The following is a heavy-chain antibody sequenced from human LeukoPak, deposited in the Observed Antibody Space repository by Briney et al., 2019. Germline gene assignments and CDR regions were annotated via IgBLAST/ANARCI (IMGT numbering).Heavy chain of an antibody. D-gene: IGHD3-22*01. J-gene: IGHJ4*02. CDR3: ARGTYYYDTSGYYSGGLGY. V-gene: IGHV3-30*04. Sequence: PGGSLRLSCAASGFTFSNNAMHWVRQAPGKGLECVAVISNDGSDKYYADSAKGRFIISRDNSENTLYLQMNSLRAEDTAVYYCARGTYYYDTSGYYSGGLGYWGQGTLVTVSS. CDR1: GFTFSNNA. CDR2: ISNDGSDK.